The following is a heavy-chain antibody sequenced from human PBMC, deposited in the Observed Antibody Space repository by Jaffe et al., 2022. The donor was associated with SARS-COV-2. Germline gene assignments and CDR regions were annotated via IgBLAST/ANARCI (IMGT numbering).Heavy chain of an antibody. Sequence: EVQLVESGGGLVQPGRSLRLSCAASGFTFDDYAMHWVRQAPGKGLEWVSGISWNSGSIGYADSVKGRFTISRDNAKNSLYLQMNSLRAEDTALYYCAKGALRYFDWSAGPPNWFDPWGQGTLVTVSS. D-gene: IGHD3-9*01. CDR2: ISWNSGSI. CDR1: GFTFDDYA. V-gene: IGHV3-9*01. CDR3: AKGALRYFDWSAGPPNWFDP. J-gene: IGHJ5*02.